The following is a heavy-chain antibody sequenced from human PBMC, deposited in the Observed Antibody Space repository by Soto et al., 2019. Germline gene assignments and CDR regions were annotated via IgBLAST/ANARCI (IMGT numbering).Heavy chain of an antibody. J-gene: IGHJ6*02. CDR2: IYWDDDK. D-gene: IGHD2-8*02. CDR1: GFSLTTGGMG. Sequence: QITLKESGPTLVQPTQTLTLTCSCSGFSLTTGGMGVGWIRQPPGKALEWLALIYWDDDKGYSPSLKIRLTTIKDISQNQVVITMTNMDPVDTATYYCARIYCAGGNCYRRGGFYYGMDVWGQGTTVTVSS. CDR3: ARIYCAGGNCYRRGGFYYGMDV. V-gene: IGHV2-5*02.